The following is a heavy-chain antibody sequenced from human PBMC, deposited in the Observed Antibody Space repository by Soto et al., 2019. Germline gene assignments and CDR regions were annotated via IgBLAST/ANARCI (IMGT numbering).Heavy chain of an antibody. Sequence: SETLSLTCTVSGGSMSSYYWTWIRQPAGKGLEWIGRVYSSGGTHYNPSLKSRVTISLDTSKNQFSLRLLSVTDADTAVYYCARGQRFSDWFDPWGQGTSVTVSS. J-gene: IGHJ5*02. D-gene: IGHD3-3*01. CDR3: ARGQRFSDWFDP. CDR2: VYSSGGT. CDR1: GGSMSSYY. V-gene: IGHV4-4*07.